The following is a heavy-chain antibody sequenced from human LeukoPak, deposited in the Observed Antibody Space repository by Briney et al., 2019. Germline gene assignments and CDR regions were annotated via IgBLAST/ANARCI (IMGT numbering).Heavy chain of an antibody. CDR1: GFTFSSYG. CDR2: ISSSSTYK. D-gene: IGHD1-26*01. CDR3: ARGRYSGSYLLDY. V-gene: IGHV3-21*01. J-gene: IGHJ4*02. Sequence: GGSLRLSCAASGFTFSSYGMHWVRQGPGKGLEWVSSISSSSTYKYYAGSVKGRFTISRDNAKNSLYLQMNSLRAEDTALYYCARGRYSGSYLLDYWGQGTLVTVSS.